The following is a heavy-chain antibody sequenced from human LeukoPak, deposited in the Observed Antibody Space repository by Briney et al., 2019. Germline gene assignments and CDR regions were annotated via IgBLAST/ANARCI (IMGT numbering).Heavy chain of an antibody. D-gene: IGHD3-3*01. CDR1: GFTFSSYW. V-gene: IGHV3-7*01. J-gene: IGHJ3*02. Sequence: GGSLRLSSAASGFTFSSYWMSWVRQAPGKGLEWVANIKQDGSEKYYLDSVKGRFTISRDNAKNSLYLQMNSLRAEDTAVYYCARGLSDYDFWSGYYTDHDAFDIWGQGTMVTVSS. CDR3: ARGLSDYDFWSGYYTDHDAFDI. CDR2: IKQDGSEK.